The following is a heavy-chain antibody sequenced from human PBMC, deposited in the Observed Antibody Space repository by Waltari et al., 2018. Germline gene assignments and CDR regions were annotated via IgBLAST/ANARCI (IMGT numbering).Heavy chain of an antibody. Sequence: EVQLVESGGGLVQPGGSLRLSCAASGFTFSSYWMSWVRQAPGTGLEWVANIKQDGSEKYYVDSVKGRFTISRDNAKNSLYLQMNSLRAEDTAVYYCARFYYDSSGYYPATSFDYWGQGTLVTVSS. CDR1: GFTFSSYW. CDR2: IKQDGSEK. V-gene: IGHV3-7*01. J-gene: IGHJ4*02. D-gene: IGHD3-22*01. CDR3: ARFYYDSSGYYPATSFDY.